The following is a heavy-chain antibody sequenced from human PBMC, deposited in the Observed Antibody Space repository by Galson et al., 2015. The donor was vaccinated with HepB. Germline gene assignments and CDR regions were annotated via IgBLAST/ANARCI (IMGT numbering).Heavy chain of an antibody. J-gene: IGHJ5*02. Sequence: SVKVSCKASGYSFSNYGISWVRQAPGQGLEWMGWSSAYRDKAKYSQIVQGRVTITTDTSTSTAYMELRSLTSDDTAMYYCVREWYCSGRNSVDCFDPWGQGPLLNVSS. CDR3: VREWYCSGRNSVDCFDP. D-gene: IGHD2-15*01. CDR1: GYSFSNYG. V-gene: IGHV1-18*01. CDR2: SSAYRDKA.